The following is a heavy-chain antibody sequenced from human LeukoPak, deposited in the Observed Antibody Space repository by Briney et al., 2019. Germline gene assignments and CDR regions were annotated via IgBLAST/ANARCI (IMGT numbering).Heavy chain of an antibody. V-gene: IGHV3-21*01. CDR2: ISSTSIYK. CDR3: ARVLGSGWYILWY. CDR1: GFSFSDHS. J-gene: IGHJ4*02. Sequence: PGGSLRLSCAASGFSFSDHSMNWVRQAPGKGLEWVSSISSTSIYKFYVDSVKGRFTISRDNAKNSLYLQMNSLRAEDTAVYYCARVLGSGWYILWYWGQGTLVTVSS. D-gene: IGHD6-19*01.